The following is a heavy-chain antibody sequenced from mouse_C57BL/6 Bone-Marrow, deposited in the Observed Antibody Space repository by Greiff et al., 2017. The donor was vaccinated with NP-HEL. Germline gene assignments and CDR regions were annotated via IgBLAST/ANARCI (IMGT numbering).Heavy chain of an antibody. V-gene: IGHV1-4*01. D-gene: IGHD1-2*01. CDR1: GYTFTSYT. CDR2: INPSSGYT. J-gene: IGHJ1*03. CDR3: AREDYGFYWYFDV. Sequence: QVQLQQSGAELARPGASVKMSCKASGYTFTSYTMHWVKQRPGQGLGWIGYINPSSGYTKYNQKFKDKATLTADKSSSTAYMQLSSLTSEDSAVYYCAREDYGFYWYFDVWGTGTTVTVSS.